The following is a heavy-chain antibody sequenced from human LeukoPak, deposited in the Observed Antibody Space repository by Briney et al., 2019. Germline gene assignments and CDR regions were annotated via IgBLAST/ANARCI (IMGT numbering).Heavy chain of an antibody. CDR2: IHPTSTNT. CDR1: GYSFSTYD. CDR3: ARDNGGNSEDFDY. V-gene: IGHV1-8*03. Sequence: ASVTVSCKASGYSFSTYDINWVRQASGQGLEWMGWIHPTSTNTAYTQKFHPRFQGRLTITRDTSISTAYMELSSLTSDDTAVYYCARDNGGNSEDFDYWGQGTLVTVSS. D-gene: IGHD4-23*01. J-gene: IGHJ4*02.